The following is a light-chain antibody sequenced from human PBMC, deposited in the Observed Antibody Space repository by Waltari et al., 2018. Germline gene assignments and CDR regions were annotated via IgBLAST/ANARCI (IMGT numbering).Light chain of an antibody. Sequence: DIQMTQSPSTLSASVGDRVTLTCRASQSVRSWLAWYQQKPGKAPKLLISETSNLESGVPGRFSGSGSETAFTLTISSLQPEDFATYSCQQYYSYSLAFGGGTKVEIK. CDR2: ETS. CDR3: QQYYSYSLA. CDR1: QSVRSW. J-gene: IGKJ4*01. V-gene: IGKV1-5*03.